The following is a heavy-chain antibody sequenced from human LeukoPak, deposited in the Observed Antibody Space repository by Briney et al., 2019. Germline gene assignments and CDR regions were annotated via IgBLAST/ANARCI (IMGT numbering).Heavy chain of an antibody. V-gene: IGHV1-24*01. CDR1: GYRLNELS. D-gene: IGHD1-26*01. J-gene: IGHJ4*02. CDR3: ARDKSGSYSDY. Sequence: ASVKVSCKVSGYRLNELSIHWVRQGPGKGLEWMGGFDPEEGKTIYAQKLQGRVSMTEDTSTDTAFMELRSLRSEDTAVYYCARDKSGSYSDYWGQGTLVTVSS. CDR2: FDPEEGKT.